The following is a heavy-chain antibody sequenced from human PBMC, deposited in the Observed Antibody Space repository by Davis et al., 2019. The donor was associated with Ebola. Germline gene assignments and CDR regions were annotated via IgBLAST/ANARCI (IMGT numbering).Heavy chain of an antibody. V-gene: IGHV3-23*01. CDR1: GFTFSSYA. Sequence: GESLKISCAASGFTFSSYAMSWVRQAPGKGLEWVSAISGSGGSTYYADSVKGRFTISRDNSKNTLYLQMNSLRAEDTAVYYCAKDSYPMVRGVGDYWGQGTLVTVSS. J-gene: IGHJ4*02. CDR2: ISGSGGST. CDR3: AKDSYPMVRGVGDY. D-gene: IGHD3-10*01.